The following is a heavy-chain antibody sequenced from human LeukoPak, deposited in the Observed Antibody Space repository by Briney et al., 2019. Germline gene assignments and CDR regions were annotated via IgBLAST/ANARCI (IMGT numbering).Heavy chain of an antibody. CDR1: GGTFISYA. J-gene: IGHJ4*02. Sequence: ASVKVSCKASGGTFISYAISWVRQAPGQGLEWMGRIIPILGIANYAQKFQGRVTITADKSTSTAYMELSSLRSEDTAVYYCARDARWLQTSHFDYWGQGTLVTVSS. CDR3: ARDARWLQTSHFDY. D-gene: IGHD5-24*01. CDR2: IIPILGIA. V-gene: IGHV1-69*04.